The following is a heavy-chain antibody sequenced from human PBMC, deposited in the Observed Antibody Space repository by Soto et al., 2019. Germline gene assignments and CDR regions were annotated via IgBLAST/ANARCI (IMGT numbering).Heavy chain of an antibody. CDR1: GFTFSSYG. CDR2: IWYDGSNK. D-gene: IGHD7-27*01. CDR3: ARDRWGYYYYYGMDV. J-gene: IGHJ6*02. V-gene: IGHV3-33*01. Sequence: VGSLRLSCAASGFTFSSYGMHWVRQAPGKGLEWVAVIWYDGSNKYYADSVKGRFTISRDNSKNTLYLQMNSLRAEDTAVYYWARDRWGYYYYYGMDVWGQGPTVTVS.